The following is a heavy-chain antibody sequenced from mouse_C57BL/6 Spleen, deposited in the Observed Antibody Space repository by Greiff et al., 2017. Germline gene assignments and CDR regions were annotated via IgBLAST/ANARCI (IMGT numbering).Heavy chain of an antibody. D-gene: IGHD4-1*01. V-gene: IGHV1-22*01. CDR3: ASGRPRLYFDY. Sequence: VQLQQSGPELVKPGASVKMSCKASGYTFTDYNMHWVKQSHGKSLEWIGYINPNNGGTSYNQKFKGKATLTVNKSSSTAYMELRSLTSEDSAVYYCASGRPRLYFDYWGQGTTLTVSS. CDR1: GYTFTDYN. J-gene: IGHJ2*01. CDR2: INPNNGGT.